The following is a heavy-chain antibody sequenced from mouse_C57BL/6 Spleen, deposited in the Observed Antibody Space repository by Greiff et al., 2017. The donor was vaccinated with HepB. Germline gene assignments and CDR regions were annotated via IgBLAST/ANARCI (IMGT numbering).Heavy chain of an antibody. CDR1: GFTFSDYY. J-gene: IGHJ4*01. Sequence: EVQLVESEGGLVQPGSSMKLSCTASGFTFSDYYMAWVRQVPEKGLEWVANINYDGSSTYYLDSLKSRFIISRDNAKNILYLQMSSLKSEDTATYYCARGATVVANYAMDYWGQGTAVTVSS. CDR2: INYDGSST. CDR3: ARGATVVANYAMDY. D-gene: IGHD1-1*01. V-gene: IGHV5-16*01.